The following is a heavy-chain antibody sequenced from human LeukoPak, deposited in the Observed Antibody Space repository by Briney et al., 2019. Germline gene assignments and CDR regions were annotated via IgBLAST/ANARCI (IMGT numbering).Heavy chain of an antibody. CDR1: GFTVSSNY. V-gene: IGHV3-53*01. J-gene: IGHJ4*02. D-gene: IGHD3-3*01. Sequence: GGSLTLSCAASGFTVSSNYRGWVRQAPGKGLEWVSVIYSGGSTYYADSVKGRFTISRDNSKNTLYLQMNSLRAEDTAVYYCARGPIFGVVTTFDYWGQGTLVTVSS. CDR2: IYSGGST. CDR3: ARGPIFGVVTTFDY.